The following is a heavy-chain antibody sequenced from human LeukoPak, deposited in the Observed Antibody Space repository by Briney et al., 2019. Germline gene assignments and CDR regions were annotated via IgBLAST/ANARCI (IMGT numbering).Heavy chain of an antibody. D-gene: IGHD3-22*01. CDR2: ISAYNGNT. J-gene: IGHJ3*02. V-gene: IGHV1-18*01. CDR1: GCTFTSYG. CDR3: ARELGYYDSSGYYYWGAFDI. Sequence: ASVKVSCKASGCTFTSYGISWVRQAPGQGLEWMGWISAYNGNTNYAQKLQGRVTMTTDTSTSTAYMELRSLRSDDTAVYYCARELGYYDSSGYYYWGAFDIWGQGTMVTVSS.